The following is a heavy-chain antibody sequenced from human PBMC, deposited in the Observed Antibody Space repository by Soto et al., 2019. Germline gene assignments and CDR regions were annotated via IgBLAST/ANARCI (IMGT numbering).Heavy chain of an antibody. V-gene: IGHV4-39*02. CDR1: GGSISSGGYY. CDR2: VYYSGST. Sequence: PSETLSLTCTVSGGSISSGGYYWSWIRQHPGKGLEWIGSVYYSGSTYYNPSLESRVTISVDKSKNHFSLKLMSLSAADTAVYYCGRLEGLATISYYFDYWGQGALVTVSS. D-gene: IGHD3-9*01. J-gene: IGHJ4*02. CDR3: GRLEGLATISYYFDY.